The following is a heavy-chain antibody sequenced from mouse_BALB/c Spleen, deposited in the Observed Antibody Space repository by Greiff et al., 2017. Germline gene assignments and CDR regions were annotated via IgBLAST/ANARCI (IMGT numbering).Heavy chain of an antibody. V-gene: IGHV3-8*02. CDR2: ISYSGST. CDR1: GDSITSGY. D-gene: IGHD2-14*01. Sequence: EVKLVESGPSLVKPSQTLSLTCSVTGDSITSGYWNWIRKFPGNKLEYMGYISYSGSTYYNPSLKSRISITRDTSKNQYYLQLNSVTTEDTATYYCARWTSGDRYDFDYWGQGTTLTVSS. CDR3: ARWTSGDRYDFDY. J-gene: IGHJ2*01.